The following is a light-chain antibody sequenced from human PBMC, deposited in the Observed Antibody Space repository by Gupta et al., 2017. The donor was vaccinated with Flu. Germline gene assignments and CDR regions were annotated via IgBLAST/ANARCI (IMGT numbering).Light chain of an antibody. V-gene: IGLV2-14*01. CDR1: SSDVGDYNN. Sequence: QSALTQSAPVSGSPGQSITISCTGTSSDVGDYNNVSWYQQHPGKAPKLMIYEVNNRPSGVSNRFSGSKSDNTASLTISGLQAEDEADYYCSSYTSSNTLYVFGTGTKVTVL. J-gene: IGLJ1*01. CDR2: EVN. CDR3: SSYTSSNTLYV.